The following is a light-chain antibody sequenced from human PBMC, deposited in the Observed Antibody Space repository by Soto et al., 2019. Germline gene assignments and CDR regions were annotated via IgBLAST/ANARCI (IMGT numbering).Light chain of an antibody. V-gene: IGKV3-20*01. J-gene: IGKJ3*01. CDR2: GAS. Sequence: EIVLTQSPGTLSLSPGERVTLSCRASQSVSSSYLAWYQQKPGQAPRLLIYGASSRATGIPDRFSGSGSGTDFTLTISRLEPEDFAVCYCQQYGSSRTFGPGTKVDIK. CDR3: QQYGSSRT. CDR1: QSVSSSY.